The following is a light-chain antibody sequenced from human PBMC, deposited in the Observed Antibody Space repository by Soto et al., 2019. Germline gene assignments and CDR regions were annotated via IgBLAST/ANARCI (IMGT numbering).Light chain of an antibody. CDR1: QSISSW. V-gene: IGKV1-5*03. Sequence: DLQMTQSPSTLSSSLGDSVTITCRASQSISSWLAWYQQKPGKAPKLLIYKASSLESGVQSRFSGSGSGTEFTLTIRSLQPDDFATYYCKQYNSLWTCGQGTKVEIK. CDR3: KQYNSLWT. J-gene: IGKJ1*01. CDR2: KAS.